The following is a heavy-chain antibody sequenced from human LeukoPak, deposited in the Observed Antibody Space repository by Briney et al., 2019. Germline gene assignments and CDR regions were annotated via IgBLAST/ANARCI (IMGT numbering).Heavy chain of an antibody. V-gene: IGHV3-66*01. D-gene: IGHD6-19*01. Sequence: GGSLRLSCAASGFTVSSSYMSWVRQAPGKGLEWVSVIYSGDSTYYADSVKGRFTISRDNSKNTLYLQMNSLRAEDTAVYHCATGEQWLAFDYWGQGTLVTVSS. CDR2: IYSGDST. CDR3: ATGEQWLAFDY. J-gene: IGHJ4*02. CDR1: GFTVSSSY.